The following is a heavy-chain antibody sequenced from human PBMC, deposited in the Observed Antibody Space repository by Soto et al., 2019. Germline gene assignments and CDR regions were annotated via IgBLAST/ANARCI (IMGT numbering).Heavy chain of an antibody. J-gene: IGHJ4*02. CDR2: ITSGSSFI. V-gene: IGHV3-21*01. CDR3: ARDTNGLHY. Sequence: SGGSLRLSCVGSAVTFSSYSLNWVRQAPGKGLEWVSSITSGSSFIDYADSVKGRFTVSRDNAKNTMYLQMNSLTADDTAVYYCARDTNGLHYWGQGTLVTVSS. CDR1: AVTFSSYS. D-gene: IGHD2-8*01.